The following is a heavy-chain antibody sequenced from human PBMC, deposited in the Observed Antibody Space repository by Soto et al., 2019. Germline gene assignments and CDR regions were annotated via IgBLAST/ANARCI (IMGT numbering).Heavy chain of an antibody. Sequence: GVSLRLSCAPSGFTFSSYAMSWVRQAPGKGLEWVSAISGSGGSTYYADSVKGRFTISRDNSKNTLYLQMNSLRAEDTAVYYCAKDPLRYFDWLSHLFDYWGQGTLVTVYS. J-gene: IGHJ4*02. D-gene: IGHD3-9*01. V-gene: IGHV3-23*01. CDR2: ISGSGGST. CDR3: AKDPLRYFDWLSHLFDY. CDR1: GFTFSSYA.